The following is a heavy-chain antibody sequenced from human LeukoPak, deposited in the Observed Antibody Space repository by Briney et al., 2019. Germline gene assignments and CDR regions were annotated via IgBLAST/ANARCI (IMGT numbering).Heavy chain of an antibody. Sequence: GGSLRLSCAASGFTFDDYAMHWVRQAPGKGLEWVSGISWNSGSIGYADSVKGRFTISRDNAKNSLYLQMNSLRAEDTALYYCAKGRDKYQLLSKNWFDPWGQGTLVSVSS. J-gene: IGHJ5*02. CDR3: AKGRDKYQLLSKNWFDP. V-gene: IGHV3-9*01. D-gene: IGHD2-2*01. CDR1: GFTFDDYA. CDR2: ISWNSGSI.